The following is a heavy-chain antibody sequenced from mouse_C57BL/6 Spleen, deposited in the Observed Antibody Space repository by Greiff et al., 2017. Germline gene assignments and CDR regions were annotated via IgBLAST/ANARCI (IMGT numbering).Heavy chain of an antibody. Sequence: LVESGAELVKPGASVKISCKASGYAFSSYWMNWVKQRPGKGLEWIGQIYPGDGDTNYNGKFKGKATLTADKSSRTVYMQLSSLTSEDTAVYFCSRSYGNSDYWGQGTTLTVSS. J-gene: IGHJ2*01. D-gene: IGHD2-1*01. CDR2: IYPGDGDT. V-gene: IGHV1-80*01. CDR3: SRSYGNSDY. CDR1: GYAFSSYW.